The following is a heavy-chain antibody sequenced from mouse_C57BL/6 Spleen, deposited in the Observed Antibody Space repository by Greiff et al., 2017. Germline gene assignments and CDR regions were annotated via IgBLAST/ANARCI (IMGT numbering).Heavy chain of an antibody. CDR1: GYAFSSYW. Sequence: QVQLKESGAELVKPGASVKISCKASGYAFSSYWMNWVKQRPGKGLEWIGQIYPGDGDTNYNGKFKGKATLTADKSSSTAYMQLSSLTSEDSAVYFCARSHYGSSSDYWGQGTTLTVSS. D-gene: IGHD1-1*01. V-gene: IGHV1-80*01. CDR2: IYPGDGDT. CDR3: ARSHYGSSSDY. J-gene: IGHJ2*01.